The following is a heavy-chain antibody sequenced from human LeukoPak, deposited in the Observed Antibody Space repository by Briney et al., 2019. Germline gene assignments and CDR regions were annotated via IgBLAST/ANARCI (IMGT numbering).Heavy chain of an antibody. CDR3: VKRSCDNISCSHFDY. CDR2: ILGSGGTT. V-gene: IGHV3-23*01. J-gene: IGHJ4*02. D-gene: IGHD2-2*01. CDR1: GFYFSSYA. Sequence: GGSLRLSCAASGFYFSSYAMTWVRQAPGKGLEWASGILGSGGTTYYADSVKGRFTISRDNSEGTLHLQMSSLRAEDTAVYYCVKRSCDNISCSHFDYWGQGALVTVSS.